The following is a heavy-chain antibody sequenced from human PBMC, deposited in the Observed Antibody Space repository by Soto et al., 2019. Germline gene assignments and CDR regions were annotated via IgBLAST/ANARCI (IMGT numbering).Heavy chain of an antibody. J-gene: IGHJ4*02. CDR1: GFIFSNAW. Sequence: GGSLRLSCAASGFIFSNAWMSWVRQAPGKGLEWVGRIKSKADGGTTNYAAPVKGRFNISRDGSKNTLYLQMNGLKTEDTAVYYCTTGWSSKNYWGQGTLVTVSS. CDR3: TTGWSSKNY. D-gene: IGHD3-3*01. CDR2: IKSKADGGTT. V-gene: IGHV3-15*01.